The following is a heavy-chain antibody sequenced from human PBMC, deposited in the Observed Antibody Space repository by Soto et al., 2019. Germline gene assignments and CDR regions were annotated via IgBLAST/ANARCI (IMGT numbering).Heavy chain of an antibody. V-gene: IGHV3-30-3*01. CDR3: ASLYSGYDGDFDY. CDR1: GFTFSNYA. J-gene: IGHJ4*02. Sequence: QVQLVESGGGVVQPGRSLRLSCAASGFTFSNYAMHWVRQAPGKGLQWVAIISYDGSNKYYADSMKGRFTISRDNSKNPLYLQMNSLRAEDTAVYYCASLYSGYDGDFDYWGQGTLVTVSS. CDR2: ISYDGSNK. D-gene: IGHD5-12*01.